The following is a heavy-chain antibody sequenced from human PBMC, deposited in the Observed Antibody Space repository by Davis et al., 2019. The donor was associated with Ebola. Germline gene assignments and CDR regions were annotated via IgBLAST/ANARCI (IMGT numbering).Heavy chain of an antibody. V-gene: IGHV3-48*02. CDR2: ISSSGRTI. J-gene: IGHJ6*02. D-gene: IGHD2-2*01. Sequence: GESLKISCAASGFTFSSYAMSWVRQAPGKGLECVLYISSSGRTIYYVDSVKGRFTISRDNAKNSLYLQMNSLRDEDTAVYYCARVRRPAAIGYYYYGMDVWGQGTTVTVSS. CDR3: ARVRRPAAIGYYYYGMDV. CDR1: GFTFSSYA.